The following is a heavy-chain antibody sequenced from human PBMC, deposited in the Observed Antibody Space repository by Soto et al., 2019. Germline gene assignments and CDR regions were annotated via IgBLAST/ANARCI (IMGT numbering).Heavy chain of an antibody. CDR3: VHTSGSGNSACFDY. D-gene: IGHD3-10*01. J-gene: IGHJ4*02. CDR2: IYWDDDK. CDR1: GLSLSTSRVG. V-gene: IGHV2-5*02. Sequence: QITLKESGPTLVKPTQTLTLPCTSSGLSLSTSRVGVGWIRQPPGKALEWLALIYWDDDKRYSQSLKNRLTITKDSSRTHVVLTMTNTDPVDTATYYCVHTSGSGNSACFDYWGQGTLVTVSS.